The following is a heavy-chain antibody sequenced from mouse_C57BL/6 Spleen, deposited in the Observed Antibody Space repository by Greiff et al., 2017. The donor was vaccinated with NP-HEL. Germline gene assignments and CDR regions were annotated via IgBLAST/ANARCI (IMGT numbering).Heavy chain of an antibody. Sequence: QVQLQQPGAELVMPGASVKLSCKASGYTFTSYWMHWVKQRPGQGLEWIGEIDPSDSYTNYNQKFKGKSTLTVDKSSSTAYMQLSSLTSEDSAVYYCARALYYAMDYWGQGTSVTVSS. J-gene: IGHJ4*01. CDR3: ARALYYAMDY. CDR1: GYTFTSYW. CDR2: IDPSDSYT. V-gene: IGHV1-69*01.